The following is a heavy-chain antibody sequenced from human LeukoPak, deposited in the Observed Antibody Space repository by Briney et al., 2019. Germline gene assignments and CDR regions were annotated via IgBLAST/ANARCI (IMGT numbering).Heavy chain of an antibody. V-gene: IGHV3-13*01. CDR3: ARFRKRGYFDY. CDR1: GFTFSSYD. D-gene: IGHD1-14*01. J-gene: IGHJ4*02. Sequence: GGSLRLSCAASGFTFSSYDMHWVRHATGKGLEWVSAIGTAGDTYYPGSVKGRFTISRENAKNSLYLQMNSLRAGDTAVYYCARFRKRGYFDYWGQGTLVTVSS. CDR2: IGTAGDT.